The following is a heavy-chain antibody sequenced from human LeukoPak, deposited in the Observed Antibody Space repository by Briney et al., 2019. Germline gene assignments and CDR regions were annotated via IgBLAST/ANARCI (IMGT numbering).Heavy chain of an antibody. V-gene: IGHV4-31*03. CDR2: IYYSGST. CDR1: GGSISSGGYY. Sequence: PSETLSLTCTVSGGSISSGGYYWSWIRQHPGKGLEWIGHIYYSGSTYYNPSLKSRVTISVDTSKNQFSLKLSSVTAADTAVYYCASVFITGTNYFDYWGQGTLVTVSS. D-gene: IGHD1/OR15-1a*01. CDR3: ASVFITGTNYFDY. J-gene: IGHJ4*02.